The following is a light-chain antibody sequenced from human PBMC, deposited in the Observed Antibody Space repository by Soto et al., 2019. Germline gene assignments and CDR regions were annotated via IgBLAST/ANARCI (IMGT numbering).Light chain of an antibody. CDR1: QSVSSSS. J-gene: IGKJ2*01. CDR3: QQYGSSPLYT. Sequence: EIVLTQSPGTLSLSPGERATLSCRASQSVSSSSLAWYQQKPGQAPRLLIYSASNRAAGIPDRFSGSGSGTDFTITISRLEPEDFAVYYCQQYGSSPLYTFGQGTKLEIK. V-gene: IGKV3-20*01. CDR2: SAS.